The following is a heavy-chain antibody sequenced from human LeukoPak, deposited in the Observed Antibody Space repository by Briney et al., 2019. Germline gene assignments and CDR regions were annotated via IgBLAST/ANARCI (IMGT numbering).Heavy chain of an antibody. CDR3: ARVSKLGYYFDY. J-gene: IGHJ4*02. D-gene: IGHD3-22*01. V-gene: IGHV3-7*01. CDR2: IKQDGREK. CDR1: GFTFSSYW. Sequence: PGGSLRLSCAASGFTFSSYWMSWVRQAPGKGLEWVANIKQDGREKRYVDSVKGRFTVSRDNAKNSLYLQMNSLRAEDTAVYYCARVSKLGYYFDYWGQGTLVTVSS.